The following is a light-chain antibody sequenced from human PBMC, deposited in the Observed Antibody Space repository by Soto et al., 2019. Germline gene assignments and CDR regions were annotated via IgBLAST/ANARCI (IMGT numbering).Light chain of an antibody. Sequence: DIQMTQSPSTLSASVGDRVTITCRASQSVRGWWAWYQQKPGKAPKFLIYDASALESGVPSRFSGSGSGTKFTLTIFSLQADDFATYYCQQYESFPVTSGGGTKVDI. V-gene: IGKV1-5*01. J-gene: IGKJ4*01. CDR1: QSVRGW. CDR2: DAS. CDR3: QQYESFPVT.